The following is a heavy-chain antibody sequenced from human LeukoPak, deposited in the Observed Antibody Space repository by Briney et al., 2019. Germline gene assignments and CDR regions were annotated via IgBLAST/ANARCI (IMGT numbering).Heavy chain of an antibody. D-gene: IGHD2-15*01. CDR3: ARGGSYYYYYYMDV. CDR1: GYSFTNYW. CDR2: IYPGDSDT. Sequence: GESLQISCKGSGYSFTNYWIAWVRKMPGKGLEWMGIIYPGDSDTRYSPSFQGQVTISADKSISTAYLQWSSLKASDTAIYYCARGGSYYYYYYMDVWGTGTTVTVSS. J-gene: IGHJ6*03. V-gene: IGHV5-51*01.